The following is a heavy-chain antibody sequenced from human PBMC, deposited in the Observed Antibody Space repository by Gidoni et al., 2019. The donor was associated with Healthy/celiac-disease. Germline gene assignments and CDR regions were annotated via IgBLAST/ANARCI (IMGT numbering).Heavy chain of an antibody. Sequence: QVQLVESGGGVVQPGRSLRLSCAASGFTFSSYAMHWVRQAPAKGLEWVAVISYDGSNKYYADSGKGRFTISRDNSKNTLYLQMNSLRAEDTAVYYCARDNSSGWYDHWYFDLWGRGTLVTVSS. D-gene: IGHD6-19*01. CDR3: ARDNSSGWYDHWYFDL. V-gene: IGHV3-30*01. J-gene: IGHJ2*01. CDR1: GFTFSSYA. CDR2: ISYDGSNK.